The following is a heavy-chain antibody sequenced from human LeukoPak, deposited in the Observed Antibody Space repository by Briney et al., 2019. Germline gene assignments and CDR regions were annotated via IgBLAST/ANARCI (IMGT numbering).Heavy chain of an antibody. J-gene: IGHJ4*02. Sequence: GGSLRLSCAASGFTFRTYGMHWVRQAPGKGLEWVAFIRNDGTTKYYADSVRGRFTISRDNSKNTLYLQMNSLRAVDTAVYYCAKTVSSSWGFFDYWGQGTLVTVSS. CDR3: AKTVSSSWGFFDY. CDR1: GFTFRTYG. V-gene: IGHV3-30*02. CDR2: IRNDGTTK. D-gene: IGHD6-13*01.